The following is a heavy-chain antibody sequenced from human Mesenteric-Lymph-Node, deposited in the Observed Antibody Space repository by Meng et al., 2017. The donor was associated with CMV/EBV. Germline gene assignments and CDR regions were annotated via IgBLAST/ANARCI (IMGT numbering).Heavy chain of an antibody. CDR2: VHYTGST. Sequence: LRESGPGQVKPSEPLSLTCTVSGDSISSFYYWGWIRQPPGRGLEWIGSVHYTGSTYYSPSLKSRVTVSVDTSKNQFSLRLTSVTAADTAVYYCARPFPSWQSPRLDPFGAWGQGTLVTVSS. J-gene: IGHJ5*02. CDR3: ARPFPSWQSPRLDPFGA. D-gene: IGHD6-19*01. CDR1: GDSISSFYY. V-gene: IGHV4-39*01.